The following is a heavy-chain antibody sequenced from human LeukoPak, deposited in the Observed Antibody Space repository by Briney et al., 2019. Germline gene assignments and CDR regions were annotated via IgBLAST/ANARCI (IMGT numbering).Heavy chain of an antibody. CDR3: ARVLLSGSYKGDAFDI. CDR1: GYTFTSYG. J-gene: IGHJ3*02. V-gene: IGHV1-18*01. Sequence: ASVKVSCKASGYTFTSYGISWVRQAPGQGLEWMGWISAYNGNTNYAQKLQGRVTMTTDTSTSTAYMELRSLRSDDTAVYYCARVLLSGSYKGDAFDIWGQGTMVTVSS. CDR2: ISAYNGNT. D-gene: IGHD1-26*01.